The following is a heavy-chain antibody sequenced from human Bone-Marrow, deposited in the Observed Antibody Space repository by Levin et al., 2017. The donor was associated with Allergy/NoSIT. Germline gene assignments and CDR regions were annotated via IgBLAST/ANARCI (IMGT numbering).Heavy chain of an antibody. D-gene: IGHD3-10*01. CDR3: ARGNGSGELFYYYGMDV. CDR2: MNPNSGNT. V-gene: IGHV1-8*01. Sequence: ASVKVSCKASGYTFTSYDINWVRQATGQGLEWMGWMNPNSGNTGYAQKFQGRVTMTRNTSISTAYMELSSLRSEDTAVYYCARGNGSGELFYYYGMDVWGQGTTVTVSS. J-gene: IGHJ6*02. CDR1: GYTFTSYD.